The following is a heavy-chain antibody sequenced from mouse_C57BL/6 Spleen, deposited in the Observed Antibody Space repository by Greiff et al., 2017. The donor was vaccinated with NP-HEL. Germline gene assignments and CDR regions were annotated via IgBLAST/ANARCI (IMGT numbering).Heavy chain of an antibody. Sequence: EVQLQESGAELVRPGASVKLSCTASGFNIKDYYMHWVKQRPEQGLEWIGRIDPEDGDTEYAPKFQGKATMTADTTSNTAYLQLSSLTSEDTAVYYCTRGLRPPYYFDYWGQGTTLTVSS. CDR3: TRGLRPPYYFDY. CDR2: IDPEDGDT. V-gene: IGHV14-1*01. J-gene: IGHJ2*01. CDR1: GFNIKDYY. D-gene: IGHD2-2*01.